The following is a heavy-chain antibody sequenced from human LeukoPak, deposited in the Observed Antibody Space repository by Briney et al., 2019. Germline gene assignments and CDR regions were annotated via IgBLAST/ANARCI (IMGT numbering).Heavy chain of an antibody. Sequence: GECLRISCKGSGYSFTSYWISCVRQMPGKGLEWMGRIDSSDSYTNYSLSFQGHVTISANKSISTAYLQWSSLKASDTAMYYCARRSAAGTSVDYWGQGTLVTVSS. V-gene: IGHV5-10-1*01. CDR1: GYSFTSYW. D-gene: IGHD6-13*01. CDR2: IDSSDSYT. J-gene: IGHJ4*02. CDR3: ARRSAAGTSVDY.